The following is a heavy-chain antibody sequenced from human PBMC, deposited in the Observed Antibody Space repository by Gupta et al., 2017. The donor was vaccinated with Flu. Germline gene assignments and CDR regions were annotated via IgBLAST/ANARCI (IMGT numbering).Heavy chain of an antibody. V-gene: IGHV3-7*01. Sequence: MSWVRQAPGKGLEWVANIKQDGSEKYYVDSVKGRFTISRDNAKNSLYLQMNSLRAEDTAVYYCARDGPSDYWGQGTLVTVS. CDR3: ARDGPSDY. J-gene: IGHJ4*02. CDR2: IKQDGSEK.